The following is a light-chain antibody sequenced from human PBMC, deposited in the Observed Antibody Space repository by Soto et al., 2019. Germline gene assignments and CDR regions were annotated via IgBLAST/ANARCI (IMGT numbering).Light chain of an antibody. CDR3: QQYNIWPQT. V-gene: IGKV3-15*01. CDR2: GAS. Sequence: ERNPSPATLSVSPWERATLSCRASQNLRSSLAWYQQKPGQAPRLLIYGASTRATGIPARFSGSGSGTEFTLTISSLQSEDFAVYFCQQYNIWPQTFGQGAKVDI. J-gene: IGKJ1*01. CDR1: QNLRSS.